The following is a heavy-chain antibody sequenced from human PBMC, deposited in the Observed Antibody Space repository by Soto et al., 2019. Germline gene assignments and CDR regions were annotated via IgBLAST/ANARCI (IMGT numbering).Heavy chain of an antibody. CDR1: GGSISSYY. CDR3: ARDGYYYDSSGYQSVYYFDY. Sequence: SETLSLTCTVSGGSISSYYWSWIRKPPGKGLEWIGYIYFSGSTNYNPSLKSRVTISVDTSKNQFSLKLSSVTAADAAVYYCARDGYYYDSSGYQSVYYFDYWGQGTRVTVS. V-gene: IGHV4-59*01. D-gene: IGHD3-22*01. CDR2: IYFSGST. J-gene: IGHJ4*02.